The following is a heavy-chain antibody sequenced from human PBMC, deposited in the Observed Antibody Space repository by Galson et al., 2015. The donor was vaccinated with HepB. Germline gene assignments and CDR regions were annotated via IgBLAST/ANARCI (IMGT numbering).Heavy chain of an antibody. J-gene: IGHJ2*01. CDR3: ARRWFGEGGLSDYWYFDL. D-gene: IGHD3-10*01. V-gene: IGHV5-51*01. CDR1: GYSFTSYW. CDR2: IYPGDSDT. Sequence: QSGAEVKKPGESLKISCKGSGYSFTSYWIGWVRQMPGKGLEWMGIIYPGDSDTRYSPSFQGQVTISADKSISTAYLQWSSLKASDTAMYYCARRWFGEGGLSDYWYFDLWGRGTLVTVSS.